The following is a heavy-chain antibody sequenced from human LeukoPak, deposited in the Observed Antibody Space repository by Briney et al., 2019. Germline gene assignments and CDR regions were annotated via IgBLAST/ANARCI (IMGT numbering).Heavy chain of an antibody. D-gene: IGHD6-13*01. CDR3: AKPGLPGYSSSWLDY. Sequence: GGSLRLSCAASGFTFSSYGMHWVRQAPGKGLEWVAVISYDGSNKYYADSVKGRFTISRDNSKNTPYLQMNSLRAEDTAVYYCAKPGLPGYSSSWLDYWGQGTLVTVSS. V-gene: IGHV3-30*18. J-gene: IGHJ4*02. CDR1: GFTFSSYG. CDR2: ISYDGSNK.